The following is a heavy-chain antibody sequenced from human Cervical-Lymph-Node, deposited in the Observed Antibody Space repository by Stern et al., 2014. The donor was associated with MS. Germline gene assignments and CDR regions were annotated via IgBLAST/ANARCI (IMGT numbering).Heavy chain of an antibody. Sequence: VQLVESGGGLVKPGGSLRLSCAASGFTFSRYTMKWVRQAPGKGLEWVSSISTSSSYIYYADSVKGRFTISRDNAKNSLYLQMNSLRAEDTAVYYCAIDTSTLVADPDYWGQGTLVTVSS. J-gene: IGHJ4*02. CDR1: GFTFSRYT. D-gene: IGHD6-19*01. V-gene: IGHV3-21*01. CDR3: AIDTSTLVADPDY. CDR2: ISTSSSYI.